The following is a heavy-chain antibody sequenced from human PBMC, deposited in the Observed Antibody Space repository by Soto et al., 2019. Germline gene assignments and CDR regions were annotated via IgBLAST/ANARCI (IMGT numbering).Heavy chain of an antibody. CDR2: INPDGSST. V-gene: IGHV3-74*01. J-gene: IGHJ6*02. CDR3: TTLHSPGLDV. Sequence: VGSLRLSCAASGFTFSTYWMYWVRQAPGKGLVWVSRINPDGSSTAYADSVKGRFTISRDNAKNTLYLQMNSLRVEDTAVYYCTTLHSPGLDVWGRGTTVTVSS. D-gene: IGHD4-4*01. CDR1: GFTFSTYW.